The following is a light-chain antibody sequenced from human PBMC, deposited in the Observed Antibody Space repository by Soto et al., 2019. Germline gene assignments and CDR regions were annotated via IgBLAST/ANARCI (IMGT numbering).Light chain of an antibody. J-gene: IGLJ2*01. V-gene: IGLV2-8*01. CDR1: STDVGGYNY. CDR2: EVS. CDR3: SSYAGSNSLVV. Sequence: ALTQPPSASGSPGQSVTISCTGTSTDVGGYNYVSWYQQHPGKAPKLMIYEVSKRPSGVPDRFSGSTSVNTASLTVSGLQPEDDADDYCSSYAGSNSLVVFGGGTKLTVL.